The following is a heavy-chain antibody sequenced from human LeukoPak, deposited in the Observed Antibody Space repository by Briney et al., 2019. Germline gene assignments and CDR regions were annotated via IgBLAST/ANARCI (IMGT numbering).Heavy chain of an antibody. J-gene: IGHJ4*02. D-gene: IGHD3-22*01. V-gene: IGHV3-21*01. CDR2: ISSTSSYI. CDR1: GISFRSYS. CDR3: ARDEGSSGFYYAY. Sequence: GGSLRLSCAASGISFRSYSMNWVRQAPGKGLEWVSSISSTSSYINYADSVKGRFTVSRDNAKNSLYLQMNSLRAEDTAVYYCARDEGSSGFYYAYWGQGTLVTVSS.